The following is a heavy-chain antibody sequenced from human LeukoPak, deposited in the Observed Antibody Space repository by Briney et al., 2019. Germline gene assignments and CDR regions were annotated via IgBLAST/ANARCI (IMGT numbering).Heavy chain of an antibody. J-gene: IGHJ4*02. Sequence: PGGSLRLSCAASGFIFSSYSMSWVRQTPDKGLEWVAVVSNDGTNKHYTDSVKGRFTISRDNSKNTLYLQMNSLRVEDTAVYYCARDLGSWFGELSIDYWGQGTLVTVSS. V-gene: IGHV3-30-3*01. D-gene: IGHD3-10*01. CDR2: VSNDGTNK. CDR1: GFIFSSYS. CDR3: ARDLGSWFGELSIDY.